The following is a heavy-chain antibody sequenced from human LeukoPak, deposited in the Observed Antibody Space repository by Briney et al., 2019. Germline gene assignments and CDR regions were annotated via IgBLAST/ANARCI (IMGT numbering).Heavy chain of an antibody. CDR2: INPDSGDT. CDR1: GYTFTGHY. D-gene: IGHD3-9*01. CDR3: ARDWLLRYSEGGFDY. Sequence: ASVKVSCKASGYTFTGHYIHWVRQAPGQGLEWMGWINPDSGDTNYAQNFQCRVTMTRDTSISTAYMELSRLTSDDTAVYYCARDWLLRYSEGGFDYWGQGTLVTVSS. J-gene: IGHJ4*02. V-gene: IGHV1-2*02.